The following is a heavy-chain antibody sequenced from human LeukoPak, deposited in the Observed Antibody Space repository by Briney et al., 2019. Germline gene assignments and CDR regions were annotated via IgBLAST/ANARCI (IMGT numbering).Heavy chain of an antibody. Sequence: PGGSLRLSCAASGFTFSSYGMHWVRQAPGKGLEWVAFIRYDGSNKYYADSVKGRFTISRDNSKNTPYLQMNSLRAEDTAVYYCARDSVVGASSGAHFDYWGQGTLVTVSS. CDR1: GFTFSSYG. CDR2: IRYDGSNK. J-gene: IGHJ4*02. D-gene: IGHD1-26*01. CDR3: ARDSVVGASSGAHFDY. V-gene: IGHV3-30*02.